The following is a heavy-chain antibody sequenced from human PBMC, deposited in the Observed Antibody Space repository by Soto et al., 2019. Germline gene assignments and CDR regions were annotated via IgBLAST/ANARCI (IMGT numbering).Heavy chain of an antibody. CDR3: VRDDVYCGGGRCYRVPMDV. V-gene: IGHV3-66*01. CDR1: GFTVSRYY. Sequence: VQLVESGGGVVQPGGSLRLPCAVSGFTVSRYYMSWVRQPPGKGPEWVALFDNGGNTYYAESVTGRFPSSRDSSESTLDLQLNSLRADDTAVYYCVRDDVYCGGGRCYRVPMDVWGKGTTVTVSS. CDR2: FDNGGNT. D-gene: IGHD2-15*01. J-gene: IGHJ6*03.